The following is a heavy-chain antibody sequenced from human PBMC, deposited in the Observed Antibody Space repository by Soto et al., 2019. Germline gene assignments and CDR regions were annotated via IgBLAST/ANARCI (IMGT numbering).Heavy chain of an antibody. CDR1: GFAFSSYS. Sequence: PGGSLRLSCAASGFAFSSYSMNWVRQAPGKGLEWVSSISSSSSYIYYADSVKGRFTISRDNSKNSLYLQMNSLRTEDTALYYCAKDINSSGWYSLDYWGQGTLVTVSS. CDR3: AKDINSSGWYSLDY. J-gene: IGHJ4*02. CDR2: ISSSSSYI. D-gene: IGHD6-19*01. V-gene: IGHV3-21*04.